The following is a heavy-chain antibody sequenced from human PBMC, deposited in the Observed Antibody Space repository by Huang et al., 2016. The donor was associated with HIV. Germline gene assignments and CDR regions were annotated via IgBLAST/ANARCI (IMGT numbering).Heavy chain of an antibody. CDR3: AKPSGDYEFFDF. Sequence: QVHLEESGGGVVQPGRPLRLSCTASGFMFSHFGIDWVRQAPGKVLEGVAGISKDGSRKYYVDSVKGRFTISRDNSKNIVYLQMNSLRPEDTAVYYCAKPSGDYEFFDFWGQGTVVTVSS. CDR2: ISKDGSRK. CDR1: GFMFSHFG. D-gene: IGHD4-17*01. V-gene: IGHV3-30*18. J-gene: IGHJ4*02.